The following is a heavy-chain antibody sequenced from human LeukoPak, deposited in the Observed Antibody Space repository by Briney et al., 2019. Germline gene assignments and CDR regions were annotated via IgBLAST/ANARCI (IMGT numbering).Heavy chain of an antibody. V-gene: IGHV4-30-4*01. CDR1: GGSISSGDYY. CDR2: IYHSGST. J-gene: IGHJ4*02. Sequence: PSETLSLTCTVSGGSISSGDYYWSWIRQPPGKGLEWIGYIYHSGSTYYNPSLKSRVTISVDRSKNQFSLKLSSVTAADTAVYYCARVARGSYDYWGQGTLVTVSS. D-gene: IGHD1-26*01. CDR3: ARVARGSYDY.